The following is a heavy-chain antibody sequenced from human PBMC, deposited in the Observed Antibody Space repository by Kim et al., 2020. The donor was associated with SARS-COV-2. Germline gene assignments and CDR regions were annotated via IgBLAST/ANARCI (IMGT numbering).Heavy chain of an antibody. V-gene: IGHV1-69*13. J-gene: IGHJ6*02. CDR1: GGTFSSYA. CDR3: ARARYYDFWSGSRNYYYYGMDV. CDR2: IIPIFGTA. Sequence: SVKVSCKASGGTFSSYAISWVRQAPGQGLEWMGGIIPIFGTANYAQKFQGRVTITADESTSTAYMELSSLRSEDTAVYYCARARYYDFWSGSRNYYYYGMDVWGQGTTVTVSS. D-gene: IGHD3-3*01.